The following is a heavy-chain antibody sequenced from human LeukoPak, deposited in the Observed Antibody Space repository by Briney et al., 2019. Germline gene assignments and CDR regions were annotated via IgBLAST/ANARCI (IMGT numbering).Heavy chain of an antibody. CDR1: GFTFSSYS. Sequence: PGGSLRLSCAASGFTFSSYSMNWVRQAPGKGLEWVSSISGSSSYIYYADSVKGRFTISRDNAKNSLYLQMNSLRAEDTAVYYCARDPTTVVPKDDAFDIWGQGTMVTVSS. J-gene: IGHJ3*02. D-gene: IGHD4-23*01. CDR3: ARDPTTVVPKDDAFDI. V-gene: IGHV3-21*01. CDR2: ISGSSSYI.